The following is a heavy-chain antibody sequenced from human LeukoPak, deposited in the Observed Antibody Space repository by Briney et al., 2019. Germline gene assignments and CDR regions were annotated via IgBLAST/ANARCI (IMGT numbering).Heavy chain of an antibody. D-gene: IGHD6-19*01. CDR2: ISGSGGST. J-gene: IGHJ4*02. V-gene: IGHV3-23*01. CDR1: GFTFSDYY. Sequence: GGSLRLSCAASGFTFSDYYMSWIRQAPGKGLEWVSAISGSGGSTYYADSVKGRFTISRDNSKNTLYLQMNSLRAEDTAVYYCAKGRGGGWYLTDYWGQGTLVTVSS. CDR3: AKGRGGGWYLTDY.